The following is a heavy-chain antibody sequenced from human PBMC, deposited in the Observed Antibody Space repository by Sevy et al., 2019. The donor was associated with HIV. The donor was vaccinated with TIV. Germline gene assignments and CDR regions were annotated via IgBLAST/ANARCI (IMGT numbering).Heavy chain of an antibody. J-gene: IGHJ4*02. Sequence: ASVKVSCKASGYTFTDYYIHWVRQAPGQGLEWMGWINPHIGGTNFAQKFQGRVTMTRVTSISTAYLDLSRLRADDTATYYCARGDSLVVPPATVDYWGQGALVTVSS. CDR2: INPHIGGT. CDR3: ARGDSLVVPPATVDY. D-gene: IGHD2-2*01. V-gene: IGHV1-2*02. CDR1: GYTFTDYY.